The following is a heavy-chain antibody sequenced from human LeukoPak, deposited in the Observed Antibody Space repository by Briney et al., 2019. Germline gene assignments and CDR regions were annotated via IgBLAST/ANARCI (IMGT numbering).Heavy chain of an antibody. CDR2: INPNSGGT. Sequence: ASVKVSCKASGYTFTGYYMHWVRQAPGQGLEWMGRINPNSGGTNYAQKFQGRVTMTRDTSISTAYMELSRLRSDDTAVYYCARVVVDHANDAFDIWGQGTMVTVSS. D-gene: IGHD3-22*01. V-gene: IGHV1-2*06. J-gene: IGHJ3*02. CDR1: GYTFTGYY. CDR3: ARVVVDHANDAFDI.